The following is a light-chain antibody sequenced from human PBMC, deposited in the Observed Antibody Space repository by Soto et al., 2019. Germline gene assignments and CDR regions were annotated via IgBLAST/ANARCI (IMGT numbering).Light chain of an antibody. CDR3: ATWDSSLSAVV. V-gene: IGLV1-51*01. CDR2: DNI. J-gene: IGLJ2*01. CDR1: SSNIGNNY. Sequence: QSALTQPPSVSVAPGQKVTISCSGTSSNIGNNYVSWYQQLPGTAPKLLIYDNIQRPSGIPDRFSGSKSGTSATLAITGLQTGDEADYYCATWDSSLSAVVFGGGTKLTVL.